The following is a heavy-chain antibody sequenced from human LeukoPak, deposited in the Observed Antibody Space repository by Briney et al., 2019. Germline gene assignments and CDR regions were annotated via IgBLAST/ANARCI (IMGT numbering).Heavy chain of an antibody. Sequence: GGSLRLSCAASGFTFSSYGMHWVRQAPGKGLEWVAVIWYDGSNKYYADSVKGRFTISRDNSKNTLYLQMNSLRAEGTAVYYCARLREVDYFDYWGQGTLVTVSS. CDR2: IWYDGSNK. J-gene: IGHJ4*02. D-gene: IGHD1-26*01. CDR3: ARLREVDYFDY. V-gene: IGHV3-33*01. CDR1: GFTFSSYG.